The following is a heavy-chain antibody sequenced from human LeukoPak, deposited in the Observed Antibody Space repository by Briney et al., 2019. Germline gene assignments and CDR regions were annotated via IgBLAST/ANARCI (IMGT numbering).Heavy chain of an antibody. Sequence: SETLPLTCTVSGGSISSSSFYWGWIRQPPGKGLEWIGSLYYTGTTYYNPSLTSRVTISVDTSQTQFSLKLTSVTAADTAVYYCARVRGAAVDGTPERAFDYWGQGTLVTVSS. CDR2: LYYTGTT. J-gene: IGHJ4*02. V-gene: IGHV4-39*07. CDR3: ARVRGAAVDGTPERAFDY. CDR1: GGSISSSSFY. D-gene: IGHD6-19*01.